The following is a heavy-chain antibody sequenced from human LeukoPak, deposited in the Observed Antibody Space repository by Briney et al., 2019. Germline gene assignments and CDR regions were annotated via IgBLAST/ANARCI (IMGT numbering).Heavy chain of an antibody. CDR3: ATGSSIAGGGY. V-gene: IGHV3-21*01. D-gene: IGHD6-6*01. CDR1: GFTFSSYS. Sequence: GGSLRLSCAASGFTFSSYSMNWVRQAPGKGLEWVSSISSSSSYIYYADSVKGRFTISRDNSKNTVYLQMNRLRVEDTAVYYCATGSSIAGGGYWGQGTLVTVSS. J-gene: IGHJ4*02. CDR2: ISSSSSYI.